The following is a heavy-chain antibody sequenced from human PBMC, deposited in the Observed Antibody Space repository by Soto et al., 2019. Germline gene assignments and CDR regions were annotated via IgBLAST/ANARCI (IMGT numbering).Heavy chain of an antibody. V-gene: IGHV4-34*01. CDR2: INHSGST. CDR3: ARKKDIVVVPAAPAGNWFDP. CDR1: GGSFSGYY. D-gene: IGHD2-2*01. Sequence: SEALSLTCAVYGGSFSGYYWSWIRQPPGKGLEWIGEINHSGSTNYNPSLKSRVTISVDTSKNQFSLKLSSVTAADTAVYYCARKKDIVVVPAAPAGNWFDPWGQGTLVTVSS. J-gene: IGHJ5*02.